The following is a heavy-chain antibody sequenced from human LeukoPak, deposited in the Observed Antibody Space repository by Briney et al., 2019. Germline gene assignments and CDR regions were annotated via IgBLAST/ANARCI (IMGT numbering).Heavy chain of an antibody. CDR3: ARMSGSGNIDY. Sequence: SETLSLTCTVSGYSISSGYYWGWIRQPPGKGLEWIGSLYHSGTTYYNPSLKSRVTISVDTSKNQFSLKLSSVTAADTAVYYCARMSGSGNIDYWGQGTLVTVSS. V-gene: IGHV4-38-2*02. J-gene: IGHJ4*02. D-gene: IGHD3-10*01. CDR1: GYSISSGYY. CDR2: LYHSGTT.